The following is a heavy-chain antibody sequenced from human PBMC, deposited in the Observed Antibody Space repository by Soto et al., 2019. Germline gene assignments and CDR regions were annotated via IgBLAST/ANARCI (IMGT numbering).Heavy chain of an antibody. D-gene: IGHD4-17*01. Sequence: PAETLSLTCTVSGGSISSYYWSWIRQPPGKKLEWIGYIYYSGSTNYNPSLKSRVTISVDTSKNQFSLKLSSLTAADAVFFFCARMTTVPYYYYFYMDVWGKGTTVTVSS. CDR3: ARMTTVPYYYYFYMDV. CDR2: IYYSGST. V-gene: IGHV4-59*01. J-gene: IGHJ6*03. CDR1: GGSISSYY.